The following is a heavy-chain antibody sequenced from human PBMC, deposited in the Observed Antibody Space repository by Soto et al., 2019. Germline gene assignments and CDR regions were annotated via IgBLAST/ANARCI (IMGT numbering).Heavy chain of an antibody. CDR2: IASDGRDK. V-gene: IGHV3-30*18. D-gene: IGHD6-13*01. CDR3: VKDRAVRAASYYFDY. CDR1: GFTFSNYG. Sequence: PGGSLRLSCEASGFTFSNYGMHWVRQAPGKGLEWVVVIASDGRDKKFADSVKGRFTISRDNSRDTLYLQMNSLRPEDTALYYCVKDRAVRAASYYFDYWGQGTLVTVSS. J-gene: IGHJ4*02.